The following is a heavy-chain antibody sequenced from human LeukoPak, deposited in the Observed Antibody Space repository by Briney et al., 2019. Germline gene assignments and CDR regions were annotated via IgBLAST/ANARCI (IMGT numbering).Heavy chain of an antibody. V-gene: IGHV3-48*04. CDR3: SRDPRNLDY. J-gene: IGHJ4*02. Sequence: HSGGSLRLSCAASRFTFSTYSMNWVRQAPGKGLESVSYISPSGTDISYADSVKGRFTISRDNAKNSLYLQMNSLRAEDTAVYYCSRDPRNLDYWGQGTLVTVSS. D-gene: IGHD1-14*01. CDR1: RFTFSTYS. CDR2: ISPSGTDI.